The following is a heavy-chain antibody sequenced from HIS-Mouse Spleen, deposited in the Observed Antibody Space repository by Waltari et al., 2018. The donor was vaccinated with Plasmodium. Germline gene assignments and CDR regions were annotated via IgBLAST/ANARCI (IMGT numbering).Heavy chain of an antibody. CDR3: ARGRVLGTSSGYFDL. CDR1: GGSFSGYY. D-gene: IGHD3-10*01. Sequence: QVQLQQWGAGLLKPSETLSLTCAVYGGSFSGYYWSWIRQPPGKGLEWIGEINHSGSTNHNPSLKSRVTISVDTSKNQFSLKLSSVTAADTAVYYCARGRVLGTSSGYFDLWGRGTLVTVSS. CDR2: INHSGST. J-gene: IGHJ2*01. V-gene: IGHV4-34*01.